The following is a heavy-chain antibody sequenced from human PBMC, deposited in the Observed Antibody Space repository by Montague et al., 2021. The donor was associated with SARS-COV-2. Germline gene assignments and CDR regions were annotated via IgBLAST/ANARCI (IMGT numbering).Heavy chain of an antibody. D-gene: IGHD3-22*01. V-gene: IGHV4-61*01. CDR2: IYDSGST. Sequence: SETLSLTCTGTGDSVISDKYYWSWIRQPPGKGLEWIGFIYDSGSTSYNPSLHSRVTITIDTSKNQFSLNLMSVTPADTAVYYCVKGSGYPWGQGTLVTVSS. CDR3: VKGSGYP. CDR1: GDSVISDKYY. J-gene: IGHJ5*02.